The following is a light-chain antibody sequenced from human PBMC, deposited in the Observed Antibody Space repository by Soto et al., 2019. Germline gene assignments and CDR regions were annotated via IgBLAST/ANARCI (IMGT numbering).Light chain of an antibody. Sequence: EIVLTQSPDTLSLSPGERATLSCRASQSVSSSYLAWYQQKPGQAPRLLIYGASSRATGIPDRFSGSGSGTDFTLTISRLEPEDLAEYSCKQYGSSPGTFGQGTKVEI. J-gene: IGKJ1*01. CDR2: GAS. CDR1: QSVSSSY. CDR3: KQYGSSPGT. V-gene: IGKV3-20*01.